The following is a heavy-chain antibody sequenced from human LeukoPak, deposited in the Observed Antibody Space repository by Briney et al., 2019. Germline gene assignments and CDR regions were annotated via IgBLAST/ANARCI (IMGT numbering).Heavy chain of an antibody. J-gene: IGHJ4*02. Sequence: SETLSLTCTVSGASTDTYYWTWIRQPPGKGLEWIGDFSYSGSTSYSPSLKSRVTISVDTSKTQISLKLTSATAADTAFYYCACLSVSHNNYFDYWGQGILVTVSS. CDR3: ACLSVSHNNYFDY. CDR1: GASTDTYY. CDR2: FSYSGST. D-gene: IGHD5/OR15-5a*01. V-gene: IGHV4-59*08.